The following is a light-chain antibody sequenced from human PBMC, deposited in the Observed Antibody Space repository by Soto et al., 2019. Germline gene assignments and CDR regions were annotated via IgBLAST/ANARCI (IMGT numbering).Light chain of an antibody. J-gene: IGLJ1*01. V-gene: IGLV3-21*02. CDR3: LVWDSIGDNYV. CDR1: NIGSDT. Sequence: SYELTQPPSVSVAPGETARITCGRNNIGSDTVHWYQQKPGQAPVVVVYDDSERPSGTPERISGSNSGDTATLTIRRVEAGDEADYYCLVWDSIGDNYVFGSGTKVTV. CDR2: DDS.